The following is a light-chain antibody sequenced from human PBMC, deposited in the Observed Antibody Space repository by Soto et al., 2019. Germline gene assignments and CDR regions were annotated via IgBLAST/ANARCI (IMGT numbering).Light chain of an antibody. CDR1: QGISSY. J-gene: IGKJ4*01. Sequence: DIPLTQSPSFLSASVGNRVTITCRASQGISSYLAWYQQKPGKAPKLLIYAASTLQSGVPSRFSGSESGTEFTLTISSLQPEDFATYYCQQLNTYPLTFGGGTKVDI. CDR2: AAS. V-gene: IGKV1-9*01. CDR3: QQLNTYPLT.